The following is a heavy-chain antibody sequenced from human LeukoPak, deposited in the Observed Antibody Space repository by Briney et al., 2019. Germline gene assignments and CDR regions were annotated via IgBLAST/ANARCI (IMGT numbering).Heavy chain of an antibody. Sequence: GGSLRLSCAASGFTFRDYYMSWIRQAPGKGLEWVSYISNSDSITKYADSVKGRITISRDNSKNTLYLQMNSLRAEDTAVYYCAKASAMIVVVSKHFDYWGQGTLVTVSS. CDR3: AKASAMIVVVSKHFDY. CDR2: ISNSDSIT. D-gene: IGHD3-22*01. V-gene: IGHV3-11*01. J-gene: IGHJ4*02. CDR1: GFTFRDYY.